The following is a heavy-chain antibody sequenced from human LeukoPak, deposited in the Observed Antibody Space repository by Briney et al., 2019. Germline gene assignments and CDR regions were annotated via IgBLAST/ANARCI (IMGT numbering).Heavy chain of an antibody. CDR3: ARSERVLWFGELLSAFDI. Sequence: HPSGTLSLTCVVSGGSISSGYWWSWVRQSPGKGLEWIGEIYHSGSTNYNPSLKSRVTISVDKSKNQFSLKLSSVTAADTAVYYCARSERVLWFGELLSAFDIWGQGTMVTVSS. V-gene: IGHV4-4*02. J-gene: IGHJ3*02. CDR1: GGSISSGYW. CDR2: IYHSGST. D-gene: IGHD3-10*01.